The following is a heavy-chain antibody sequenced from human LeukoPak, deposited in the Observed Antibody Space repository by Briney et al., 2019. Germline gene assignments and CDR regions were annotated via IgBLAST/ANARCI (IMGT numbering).Heavy chain of an antibody. Sequence: SETLSLTCTVSGGSISSSGHYWSWIRQHPGKGLEWIGYICYSGSAYYNPSLKSRVAISVDTSKNQFSLELSSVTAADTALYYCAREITTAGMGNFDYWGQGTLVTVSS. J-gene: IGHJ4*02. D-gene: IGHD6-13*01. V-gene: IGHV4-31*03. CDR2: ICYSGSA. CDR1: GGSISSSGHY. CDR3: AREITTAGMGNFDY.